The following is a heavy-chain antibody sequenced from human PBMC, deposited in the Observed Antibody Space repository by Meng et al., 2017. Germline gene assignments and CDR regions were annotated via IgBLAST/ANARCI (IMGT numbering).Heavy chain of an antibody. J-gene: IGHJ4*02. V-gene: IGHV1-18*01. Sequence: QVQLVQSGSELRKPGASVKVSCKASGYTLPSYAINWLRQAPGQGLQWMGWISAYNGNTNYAQKLQGRVTMTTDTSTSTAYMELRSLRSDDTAVYYCARGGIAVAIDYWGQGTLVTVAS. D-gene: IGHD6-19*01. CDR1: GYTLPSYA. CDR2: ISAYNGNT. CDR3: ARGGIAVAIDY.